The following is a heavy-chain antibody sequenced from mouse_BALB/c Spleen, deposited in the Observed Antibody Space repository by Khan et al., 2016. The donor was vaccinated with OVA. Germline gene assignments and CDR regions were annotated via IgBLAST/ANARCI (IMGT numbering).Heavy chain of an antibody. CDR1: GYTFTSYT. D-gene: IGHD2-14*01. CDR2: INPSNGYT. V-gene: IGHV1-4*01. Sequence: QVQLQQPGAELARPGASVKMSCKASGYTFTSYTIHWIKKRPGQGLEWIGYINPSNGYTNYNQKFKDKATLTTDKSSTTVYLQMSSLTSDDSAVYNCVRDGAYHRSDGWLAYWGQGTLVTVSA. CDR3: VRDGAYHRSDGWLAY. J-gene: IGHJ3*01.